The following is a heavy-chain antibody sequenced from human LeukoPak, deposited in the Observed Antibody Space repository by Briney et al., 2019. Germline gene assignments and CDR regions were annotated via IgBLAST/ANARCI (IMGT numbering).Heavy chain of an antibody. CDR2: MNPNSGNT. Sequence: ASVKVSCKASGYTFTSYDINWVRQATGQGLEWMGWMNPNSGNTGYAQKFQGRVTMTRNTSISTAYMELSSLRSEDTAVYYCARADVVVTGMVDYWGQGPLVTVSS. J-gene: IGHJ4*02. CDR3: ARADVVVTGMVDY. CDR1: GYTFTSYD. V-gene: IGHV1-8*01. D-gene: IGHD2-21*02.